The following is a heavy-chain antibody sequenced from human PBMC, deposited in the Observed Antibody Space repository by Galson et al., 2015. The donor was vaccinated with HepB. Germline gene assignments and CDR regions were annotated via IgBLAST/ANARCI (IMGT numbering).Heavy chain of an antibody. Sequence: SLRLSCAASGFTFSSYAMSWVRQAPGKGLEWVSAISGSGGSTYYADSVKGRFTISRDNSKNTLYLQMNSLRAEDTAVYYCAKEGYYDFWSGYYIGFDYWGQGTLVTVSS. D-gene: IGHD3-3*01. CDR2: ISGSGGST. CDR1: GFTFSSYA. J-gene: IGHJ4*02. V-gene: IGHV3-23*01. CDR3: AKEGYYDFWSGYYIGFDY.